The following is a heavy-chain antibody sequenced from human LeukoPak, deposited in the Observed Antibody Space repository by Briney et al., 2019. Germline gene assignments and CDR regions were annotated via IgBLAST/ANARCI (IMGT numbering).Heavy chain of an antibody. CDR3: ARAGRIAVTPGYYYYMDV. CDR2: VIPIFGTA. J-gene: IGHJ6*03. D-gene: IGHD6-19*01. V-gene: IGHV1-69*05. CDR1: VGTFRRYS. Sequence: SVKVSCKGSVGTFRRYSISWVRQTPGQGLEWVGGVIPIFGTANYAQKFQGRVTITTDESTSTAYMELSSLRSEDTAVYYCARAGRIAVTPGYYYYMDVWGKGTTVTVSS.